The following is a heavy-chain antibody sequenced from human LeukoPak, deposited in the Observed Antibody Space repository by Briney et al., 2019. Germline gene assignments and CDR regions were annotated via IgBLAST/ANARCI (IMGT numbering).Heavy chain of an antibody. CDR1: GYSISSAYY. J-gene: IGHJ3*02. V-gene: IGHV4-38-2*02. CDR2: INHSGST. Sequence: PSETLSLTCSVSGYSISSAYYWGWIRQPPGKGLEWIGEINHSGSTNYNPSLKSRVTISVDTSKNQFSLKLSSVTAADTAVYYCARGRRRYYYDSSGGNAFDIWGQGTMVTVSS. CDR3: ARGRRRYYYDSSGGNAFDI. D-gene: IGHD3-22*01.